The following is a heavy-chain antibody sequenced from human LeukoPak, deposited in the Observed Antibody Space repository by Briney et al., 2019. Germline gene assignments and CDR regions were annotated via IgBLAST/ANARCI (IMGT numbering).Heavy chain of an antibody. V-gene: IGHV3-7*01. CDR2: IKEDGSEK. J-gene: IGHJ5*02. CDR3: AKHYDFWSGYGSNWFDP. Sequence: HPGGSLRVSCAASGFTFSSYWMSWVRQAPGKGLEWVASIKEDGSEKYYVDSVKGRFTISRDNAKNSLYLQMNSLRAKDTAVYYCAKHYDFWSGYGSNWFDPWGQGILVTVSS. D-gene: IGHD3-3*01. CDR1: GFTFSSYW.